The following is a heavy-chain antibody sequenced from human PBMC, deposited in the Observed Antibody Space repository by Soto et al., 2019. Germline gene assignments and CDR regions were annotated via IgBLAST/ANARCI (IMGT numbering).Heavy chain of an antibody. CDR3: ASGIIVRGVISIAY. J-gene: IGHJ4*02. V-gene: IGHV1-18*04. Sequence: VQLVQSGDEVKKPGASVKVSCKAAGYTFMTYGINWVRQAPGQGLEWMGSISGYNGKTNYAQKVQDRVTMTIDTSTGTANLELRSVRYGDTAVYSCASGIIVRGVISIAYWGQGTLVTGPS. CDR1: GYTFMTYG. CDR2: ISGYNGKT. D-gene: IGHD3-10*01.